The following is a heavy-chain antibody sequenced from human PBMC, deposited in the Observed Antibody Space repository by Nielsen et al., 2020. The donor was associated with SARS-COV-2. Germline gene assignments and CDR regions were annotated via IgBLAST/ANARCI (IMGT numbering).Heavy chain of an antibody. D-gene: IGHD1-26*01. Sequence: GESLKISCAASGFTFSSYEMNWVRQAPGKGLEWVSYISSSGSTIYYADSVKGRFTISRDNAKNSLYLQMNSLRAEDTAVYYCARFGQWELPYYYYYGMDVWGQGTTVTVSS. CDR2: ISSSGSTI. CDR3: ARFGQWELPYYYYYGMDV. J-gene: IGHJ6*02. V-gene: IGHV3-48*03. CDR1: GFTFSSYE.